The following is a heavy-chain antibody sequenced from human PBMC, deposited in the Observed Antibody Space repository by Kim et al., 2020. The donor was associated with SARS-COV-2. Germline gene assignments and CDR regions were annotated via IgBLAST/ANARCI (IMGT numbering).Heavy chain of an antibody. CDR3: ARSYYYDSTGAFDI. D-gene: IGHD3-22*01. J-gene: IGHJ3*02. CDR2: IYYSGST. CDR1: GGSISSSSYY. V-gene: IGHV4-39*01. Sequence: SETLSLTCTVSGGSISSSSYYWGWIRQPPGKGLEWIGSIYYSGSTYYNPSLKSRVTISVDTSKNQFSLKLSSVTAADTAVYYCARSYYYDSTGAFDIWGQGTMVTVSS.